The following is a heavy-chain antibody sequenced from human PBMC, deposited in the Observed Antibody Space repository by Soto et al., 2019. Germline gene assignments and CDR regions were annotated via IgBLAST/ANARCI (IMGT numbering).Heavy chain of an antibody. D-gene: IGHD2-21*02. Sequence: PGGSLRLSCEASGFIFGSYDMSWVRQAPGKGLEWVSDISGSGGVTRYADSVKGRFTISRDNSRNTVSLQMNSLRAEDTAVYFCAKVNCGRDCSFENWGQGTMVTSPQ. CDR3: AKVNCGRDCSFEN. CDR2: ISGSGGVT. V-gene: IGHV3-23*01. J-gene: IGHJ4*02. CDR1: GFIFGSYD.